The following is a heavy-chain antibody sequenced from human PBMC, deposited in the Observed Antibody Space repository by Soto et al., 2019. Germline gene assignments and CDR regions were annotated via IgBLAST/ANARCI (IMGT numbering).Heavy chain of an antibody. CDR3: AREKVGTTFFDN. CDR2: IYPSVSS. J-gene: IGHJ4*02. D-gene: IGHD2-21*02. CDR1: GFAISRGYY. V-gene: IGHV4-38-2*02. Sequence: SETLSLTCSVSGFAISRGYYWSWVQQPPGKGLEWIGSIYPSVSSYHNPSLATRLGLSIDASKNQFTLNLTSVTAADTALYFCAREKVGTTFFDNWGQGIQVTVSS.